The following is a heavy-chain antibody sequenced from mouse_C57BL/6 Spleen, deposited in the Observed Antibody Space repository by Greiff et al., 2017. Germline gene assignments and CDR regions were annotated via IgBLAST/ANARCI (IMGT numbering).Heavy chain of an antibody. CDR3: ARDRGLGRGFAY. CDR2: ISYSGST. Sequence: VQLKESGPGMVKPSQSLSLTCTVTGYSITRGYDWHWIRHFPGNKLEWMGYISYSGSTNYNPSLKSRISITHDTSKNHFVLKLNSVTTEDTATYYCARDRGLGRGFAYWGQGTLVTVSA. CDR1: GYSITRGYD. V-gene: IGHV3-1*01. D-gene: IGHD4-1*01. J-gene: IGHJ3*01.